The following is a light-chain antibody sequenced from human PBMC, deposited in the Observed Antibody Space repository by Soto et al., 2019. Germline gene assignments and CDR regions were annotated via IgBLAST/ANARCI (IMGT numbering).Light chain of an antibody. J-gene: IGLJ2*01. V-gene: IGLV1-44*01. CDR3: AAWDDRLNGVV. CDR2: SNN. Sequence: QSVLTQPPSASGTPGQRVTISCSGSSSDIGSNTVNWYQQLPGTAPKLLIYSNNQRHSWVPDRFSGSKSGTSASLAISGLQAEDEDDYYCAAWDDRLNGVVFGGGTKVTVL. CDR1: SSDIGSNT.